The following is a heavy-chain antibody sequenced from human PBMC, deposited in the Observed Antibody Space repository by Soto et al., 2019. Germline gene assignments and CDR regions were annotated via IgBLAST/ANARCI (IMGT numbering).Heavy chain of an antibody. J-gene: IGHJ5*02. V-gene: IGHV3-23*01. CDR1: GFTFSSYA. CDR3: ASYSSGYSSPPRWFDP. CDR2: ISGSGGST. Sequence: GGSLRLSCAASGFTFSSYAMSWVRQAPGKGLEWVSAISGSGGSTYYADSVKGRFTISRDNSKNTLYLQMNSLRAEDTAVYYCASYSSGYSSPPRWFDPWGQGTLVTVSS. D-gene: IGHD3-22*01.